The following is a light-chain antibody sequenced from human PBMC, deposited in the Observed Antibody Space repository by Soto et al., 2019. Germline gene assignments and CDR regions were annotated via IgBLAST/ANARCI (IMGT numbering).Light chain of an antibody. CDR3: QQSYSTRIT. J-gene: IGKJ5*01. Sequence: DIQMTQSPSSLSASVGDRVTITCRASQSIVTYLNWYHQKPGQAPKLLIYAASNLQSGVPSRFSGSGSGTDFTLTISSLQPEDFATYFCQQSYSTRITCAQGTRREIK. CDR1: QSIVTY. V-gene: IGKV1-39*01. CDR2: AAS.